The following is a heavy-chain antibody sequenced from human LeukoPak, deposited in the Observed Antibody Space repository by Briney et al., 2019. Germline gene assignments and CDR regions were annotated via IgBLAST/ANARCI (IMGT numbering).Heavy chain of an antibody. CDR3: ATDPPPSGDYVGLDY. V-gene: IGHV3-30-3*01. J-gene: IGHJ4*02. CDR2: ISYDGTNK. Sequence: GGSLRLSCVASGFTFSSHGMHWVRQAPGEGLEWVAVISYDGTNKCDADSVKGRFTISRDNSKNTLYLQMNTLKTEDTAVYFCATDPPPSGDYVGLDYWGLGTLVTVSS. CDR1: GFTFSSHG. D-gene: IGHD4-17*01.